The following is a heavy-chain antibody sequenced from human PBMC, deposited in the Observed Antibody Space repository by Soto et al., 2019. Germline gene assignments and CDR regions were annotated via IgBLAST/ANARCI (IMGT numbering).Heavy chain of an antibody. CDR2: IYYSGST. Sequence: PSETLSLTCTVSGGSISSSRYYWGWIRQPPGKGLEGIGSIYYSGSTYYNPSLKRRVTISVDTSKNQFSLKLSSVTAADTAVYHCARHPDVARGGFDPWGQGTLVTVSS. V-gene: IGHV4-39*01. J-gene: IGHJ5*02. CDR3: ARHPDVARGGFDP. D-gene: IGHD3-10*01. CDR1: GGSISSSRYY.